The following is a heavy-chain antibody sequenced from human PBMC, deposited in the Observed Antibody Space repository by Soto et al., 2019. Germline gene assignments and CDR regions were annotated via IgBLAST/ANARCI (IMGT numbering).Heavy chain of an antibody. CDR1: GFTFSSYA. Sequence: QVQLVESGGGVVQPGRSLRLSCAASGFTFSSYAMHWVRQAPGKGLEWVAVISTDGNNEYYADSVKGRFTISRDNSKNTLYLQINSLRTEDTAVYYCARKGESDYWGQGTLVTVSS. CDR2: ISTDGNNE. J-gene: IGHJ4*02. CDR3: ARKGESDY. V-gene: IGHV3-30-3*01. D-gene: IGHD1-26*01.